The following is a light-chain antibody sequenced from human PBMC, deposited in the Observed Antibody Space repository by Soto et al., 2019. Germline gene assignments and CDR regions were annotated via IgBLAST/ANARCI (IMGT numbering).Light chain of an antibody. CDR3: QQFNSNVWM. Sequence: DIRMTQSPSTLSASVGDTVTITCRASQSVSRWLNWYQQKSGKAPRLLIYEASNLEIGVPSRFSGSGSGTEFILTINSLQPADSATYYCQQFNSNVWMFGQGTKVEI. J-gene: IGKJ1*01. V-gene: IGKV1-5*01. CDR2: EAS. CDR1: QSVSRW.